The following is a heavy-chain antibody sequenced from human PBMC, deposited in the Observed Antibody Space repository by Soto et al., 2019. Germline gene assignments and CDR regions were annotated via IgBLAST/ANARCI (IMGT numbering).Heavy chain of an antibody. Sequence: ASVQVSCKASGYTFTSYGISWVRQAPGQELEWMGWISAYNGNTNYAQKLQGRVTMTTDTSTSTAYMELRSLRSDDTDVYYGAREVDDGSGRLNGFDPWGQGTLVTVSS. CDR1: GYTFTSYG. CDR2: ISAYNGNT. V-gene: IGHV1-18*01. J-gene: IGHJ5*02. CDR3: AREVDDGSGRLNGFDP. D-gene: IGHD3-10*01.